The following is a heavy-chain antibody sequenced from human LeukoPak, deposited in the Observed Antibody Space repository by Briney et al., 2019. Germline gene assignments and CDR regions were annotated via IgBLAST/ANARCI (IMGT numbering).Heavy chain of an antibody. CDR3: ARVSGSYSNPYFDL. V-gene: IGHV4-59*01. CDR2: IYYSGST. CDR1: GGSISSYY. D-gene: IGHD1-26*01. Sequence: SETLSLTCTVSGGSISSYYGRWIRQPPGKGLEWIGYIYYSGSTNYNPSLKSRVTISVDTSKNHFSLKLSSVTAADTAVYYCARVSGSYSNPYFDLWGRGTLVNVSS. J-gene: IGHJ2*01.